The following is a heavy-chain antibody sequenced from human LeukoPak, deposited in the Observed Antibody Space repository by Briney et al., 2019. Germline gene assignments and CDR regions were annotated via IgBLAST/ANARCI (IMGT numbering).Heavy chain of an antibody. CDR2: ISGGGSGT. V-gene: IGHV3-23*01. J-gene: IGHJ3*02. CDR1: GFTFSSYA. D-gene: IGHD3-22*01. Sequence: GGSLRLSYAPSGFTFSSYAMSWVRQAPGKGLEWVAVISGGGSGTYYADSVKGRFTISRDNSKNTVYLQMNSLRAEDTAIYYCAKAVGSSGYFSRDAFDIWGQGTMVTVSS. CDR3: AKAVGSSGYFSRDAFDI.